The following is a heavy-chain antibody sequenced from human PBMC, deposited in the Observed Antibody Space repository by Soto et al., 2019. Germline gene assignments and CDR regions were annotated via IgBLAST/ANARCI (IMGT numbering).Heavy chain of an antibody. Sequence: PSETLSLTCGVYGRSFSGYCWGWIRQPPGKGLEWIGVINNSGRTNYNPSLKSLTTISVDTSKNQFSLKLSSVTAADTAVYYWAIDRSVRRADASDGIDVWGQGTTVTVSS. J-gene: IGHJ6*02. D-gene: IGHD3-10*01. CDR1: GRSFSGYC. V-gene: IGHV4-34*01. CDR3: AIDRSVRRADASDGIDV. CDR2: INNSGRT.